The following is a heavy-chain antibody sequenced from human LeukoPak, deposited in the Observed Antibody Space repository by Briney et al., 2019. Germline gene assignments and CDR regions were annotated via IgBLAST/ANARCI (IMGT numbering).Heavy chain of an antibody. D-gene: IGHD6-6*01. Sequence: GGSLRLSCAASGFTFTNYWMHWVRQAPGMGLVWASRLPPDELGIIYADSVKGRFTVSRDNAKNTVYLQMNNLRVDDTAMYYCVGTIASRGSEYWGQGALVTVSS. CDR3: VGTIASRGSEY. V-gene: IGHV3-74*01. CDR1: GFTFTNYW. CDR2: LPPDELGI. J-gene: IGHJ4*02.